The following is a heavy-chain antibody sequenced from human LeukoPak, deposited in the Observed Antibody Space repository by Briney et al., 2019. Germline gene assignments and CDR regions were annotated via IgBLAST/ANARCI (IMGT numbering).Heavy chain of an antibody. J-gene: IGHJ3*02. Sequence: GGSLRLSCAASGFSINNYWMNWVRQAPGKGLEWVASIKKEGSERYYVDSAKGRFTISRDNTKNSLYLQMNTLRAEDTAVYYCARDLAGPPQEAFDIWGQGTMVTVSS. V-gene: IGHV3-7*01. CDR1: GFSINNYW. CDR2: IKKEGSER. CDR3: ARDLAGPPQEAFDI.